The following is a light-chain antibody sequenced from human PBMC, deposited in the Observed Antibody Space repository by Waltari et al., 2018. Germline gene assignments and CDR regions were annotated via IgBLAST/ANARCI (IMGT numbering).Light chain of an antibody. CDR1: KLGAKY. CDR2: QDI. V-gene: IGLV3-1*01. J-gene: IGLJ2*01. CDR3: QAWDSSTVV. Sequence: SYELTQPPSVSVSPGQTATITCSGPKLGAKYTCWYQQKPGQSPLLVIYQDIERPPGIPERFSGSSSGNTATLTISGSQAMDEADYYCQAWDSSTVVFGGGTKLTVL.